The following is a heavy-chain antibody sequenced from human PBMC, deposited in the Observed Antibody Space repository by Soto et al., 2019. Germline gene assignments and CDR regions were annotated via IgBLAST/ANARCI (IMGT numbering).Heavy chain of an antibody. Sequence: PTKTLALTCTVSGDSLSTDYWWSCVRQPPGKGLEWIGEIHHSGSTNYTQSVRSRLTMSVDKSTNQVSLELTSVAAADTAVYYCARGFFYRWGYWGQ. V-gene: IGHV4-4*02. D-gene: IGHD3-16*02. CDR2: IHHSGST. J-gene: IGHJ4*02. CDR1: GDSLSTDYW. CDR3: ARGFFYRWGY.